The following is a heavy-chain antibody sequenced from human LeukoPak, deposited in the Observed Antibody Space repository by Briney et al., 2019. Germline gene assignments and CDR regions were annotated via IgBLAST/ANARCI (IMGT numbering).Heavy chain of an antibody. CDR1: GGSISSSSYY. CDR3: ERFSMKFDY. J-gene: IGHJ4*02. Sequence: PSETLSLTCTVSGGSISSSSYYWGWIRQPPGKGLEGIGSIYYSGSTYYNPSLKSRVPISVDTSKNQFSLKLSSVTAADPAVYYCERFSMKFDYWGQGTLVTVSS. CDR2: IYYSGST. V-gene: IGHV4-39*07. D-gene: IGHD3-22*01.